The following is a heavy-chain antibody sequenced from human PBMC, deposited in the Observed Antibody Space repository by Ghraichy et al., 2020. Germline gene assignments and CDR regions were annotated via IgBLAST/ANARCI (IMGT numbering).Heavy chain of an antibody. CDR1: GFTFSSYG. CDR2: ISYDGSNK. Sequence: GGSLRLSCAASGFTFSSYGMHWVRQAPGKGLEWVAVISYDGSNKYYADSVKGRFTISRDNSKNTLYLQMNSLRAEDTAVYYCAKETDYYGSGRGLDYWGQGTLVTVSS. V-gene: IGHV3-30*18. J-gene: IGHJ4*02. D-gene: IGHD3-10*01. CDR3: AKETDYYGSGRGLDY.